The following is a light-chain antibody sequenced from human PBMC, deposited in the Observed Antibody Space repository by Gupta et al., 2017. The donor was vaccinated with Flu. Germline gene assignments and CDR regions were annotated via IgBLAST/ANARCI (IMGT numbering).Light chain of an antibody. V-gene: IGLV5-45*03. J-gene: IGLJ3*02. CDR3: MIWHSSAWV. Sequence: QAVLTPPSSLSASPGASASLTCTSRSGINVGTYSIYWYQQKPGSPPQYLLSYKSDSDKEQGSGVPSRFSGSKDASANAGILLISGLQSEDEADYYCMIWHSSAWVFGGGTKLTVL. CDR1: SGINVGTYS. CDR2: YKSDSDK.